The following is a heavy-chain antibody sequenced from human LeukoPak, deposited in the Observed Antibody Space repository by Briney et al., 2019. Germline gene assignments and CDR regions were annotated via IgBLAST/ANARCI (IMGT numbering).Heavy chain of an antibody. J-gene: IGHJ5*02. CDR1: GYTLTELS. V-gene: IGHV1-24*01. CDR2: FDPEDGKT. D-gene: IGHD6-13*01. Sequence: ASVKVSCKVSGYTLTELSMFWVRQAPGKGLEWMGSFDPEDGKTVYAQKFQGRVTMTTDTSTSTAYMELRSLRSDDTAVYYCARADSSSWSDLSGWFDPWGQGTLVTVSS. CDR3: ARADSSSWSDLSGWFDP.